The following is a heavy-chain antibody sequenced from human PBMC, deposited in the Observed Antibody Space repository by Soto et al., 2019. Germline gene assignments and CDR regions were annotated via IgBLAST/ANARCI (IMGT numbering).Heavy chain of an antibody. CDR3: AREKGGRYCSSTSCNYYYGMDV. CDR1: GGSFSGYY. D-gene: IGHD2-2*01. J-gene: IGHJ6*02. V-gene: IGHV4-34*01. Sequence: PSETLSLTCAVYGGSFSGYYWSWIRQPPGKGLEWIGEINHSGGTNYNPSLKSRVTISVDTSKNQFSLKLSSVTAADTAVYYCAREKGGRYCSSTSCNYYYGMDVWGQGTTVTVSS. CDR2: INHSGGT.